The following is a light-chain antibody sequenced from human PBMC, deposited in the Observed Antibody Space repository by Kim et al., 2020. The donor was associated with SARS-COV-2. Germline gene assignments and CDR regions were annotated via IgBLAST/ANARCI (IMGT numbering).Light chain of an antibody. CDR1: SSNIGSNT. V-gene: IGLV1-44*01. CDR3: AAWDDSLNGYYV. Sequence: QSVLIQPPSASGTPGQRVTISCSGSSSNIGSNTVNWYQQLPGTAPKLLIYSNNQRPSGVPDRFSGSKSGTSASLAISGLQSEDEADYYCAAWDDSLNGYYVFGIGTKVTVL. J-gene: IGLJ1*01. CDR2: SNN.